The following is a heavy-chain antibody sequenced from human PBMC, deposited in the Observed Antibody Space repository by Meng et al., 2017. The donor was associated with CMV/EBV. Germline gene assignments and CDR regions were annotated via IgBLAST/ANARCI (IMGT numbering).Heavy chain of an antibody. D-gene: IGHD3-3*01. CDR2: ISSSSSTI. J-gene: IGHJ6*02. CDR3: ARDQPFGVVTPDPYYYYGMDV. CDR1: GFTFSSYS. Sequence: GASLKISCAASGFTFSSYSMNWVRQAPGKGLEWVSYISSSSSTIYYADSVKGRFTISRDNAKNSLYLQMNSLRVEDTAVYYCARDQPFGVVTPDPYYYYGMDVWGQGTTVTVSS. V-gene: IGHV3-48*04.